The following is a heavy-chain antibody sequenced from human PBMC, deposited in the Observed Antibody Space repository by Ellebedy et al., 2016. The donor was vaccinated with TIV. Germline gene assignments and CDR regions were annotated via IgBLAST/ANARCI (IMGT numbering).Heavy chain of an antibody. CDR1: GFTFSGYW. CDR2: IKEDGSEK. D-gene: IGHD3-16*01. J-gene: IGHJ4*02. CDR3: TRGGLPTSSDY. V-gene: IGHV3-7*02. Sequence: GESLKISXAASGFTFSGYWISWVRQAPGKGLEWVANIKEDGSEKYYLDSLNGRFTVSRDNAKNTLYLQMNSLRAEDTAVYYCTRGGLPTSSDYWGQGTLVTVSS.